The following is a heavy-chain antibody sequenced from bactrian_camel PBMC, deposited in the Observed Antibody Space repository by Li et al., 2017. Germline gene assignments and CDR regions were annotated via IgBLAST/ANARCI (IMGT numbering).Heavy chain of an antibody. CDR3: KTDEGPRTPSAEICQRR. J-gene: IGHJ4*01. CDR1: GGTTSGLTIREVC. D-gene: IGHD2*01. V-gene: IGHV3S53*01. Sequence: VQLVESGGGSMQAGESLKLSCADSGGTTSGLTIREVCMGWFRQAPDKEREFVSSITFDGSSTRYAASVKGRFAITRDDAKNTIYLQMNSLKPEDTGMYYCKTDEGPRTPSAEICQRRWGQGTQVTVS. CDR2: ITFDGSST.